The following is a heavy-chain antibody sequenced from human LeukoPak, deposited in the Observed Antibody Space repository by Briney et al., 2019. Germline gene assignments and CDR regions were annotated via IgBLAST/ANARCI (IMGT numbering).Heavy chain of an antibody. Sequence: SETLSLTCGVYRGALDGSFSDYYWSWIRQPPGKGLEWIGEINHSGTTTYNPSLKSRINISLDRTKNQISLRLNYVTTADTAIYFCARSTFWFDPWGQGTLVTVSS. CDR2: INHSGTT. V-gene: IGHV4-34*01. CDR3: ARSTFWFDP. CDR1: RGALDGSFSDYY. J-gene: IGHJ5*02.